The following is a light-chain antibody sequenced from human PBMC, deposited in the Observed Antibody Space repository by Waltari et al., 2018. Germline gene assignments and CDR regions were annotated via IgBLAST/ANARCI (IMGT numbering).Light chain of an antibody. CDR1: QSVSNN. V-gene: IGKV3-15*01. J-gene: IGKJ1*01. CDR2: GAS. CDR3: QQYNNWPPAWT. Sequence: IVMTQSPAPLSVSPGVRATLSCRASQSVSNNLAWYQQKPVQETRLLIYGASTRATGIPARFSGSGSGTEFTLTISSMQSEDFAVYHCQQYNNWPPAWTFGQVTKVEIK.